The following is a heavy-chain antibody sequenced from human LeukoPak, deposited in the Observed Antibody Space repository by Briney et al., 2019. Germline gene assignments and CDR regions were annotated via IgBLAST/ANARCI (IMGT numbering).Heavy chain of an antibody. D-gene: IGHD1-1*01. CDR3: ATAASRPGGWNPLGY. J-gene: IGHJ4*02. V-gene: IGHV1-18*01. CDR1: GYTFTSYG. Sequence: ASVKVSCKASGYTFTSYGISWVRQAPGQGLEWMGWISAYNGNTNYAQKLQGRVTMTTDTSTSTAYMELRSLRSDDTAVYYCATAASRPGGWNPLGYWGQGTLVTVSS. CDR2: ISAYNGNT.